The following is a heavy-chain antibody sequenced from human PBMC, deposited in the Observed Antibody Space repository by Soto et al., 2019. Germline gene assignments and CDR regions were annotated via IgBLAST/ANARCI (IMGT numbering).Heavy chain of an antibody. CDR3: ARDSSGYFAFDI. Sequence: SETLSLTCTVSGGSISSGGYYWSWIRQHPGKGLEWIGYIYYSGSTYYNPSLKSRVTISVDTSKNQFSLKLSSVTAADTAVFYCARDSSGYFAFDIWGQGTMVTVSS. CDR2: IYYSGST. CDR1: GGSISSGGYY. D-gene: IGHD6-19*01. J-gene: IGHJ3*02. V-gene: IGHV4-31*03.